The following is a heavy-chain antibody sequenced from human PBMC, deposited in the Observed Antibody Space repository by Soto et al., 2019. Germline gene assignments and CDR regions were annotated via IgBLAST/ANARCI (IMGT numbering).Heavy chain of an antibody. V-gene: IGHV4-59*01. Sequence: SETLSLTCTVSGGSISSYYWSWIRQPPGKGLEWIGYIYYSGSSNYNPSLKSRVTISVDTSKNQFSLRLNSVTAADTAVYYCARYYCTSTTCYYFDYWGQGTLVTVSS. J-gene: IGHJ4*02. CDR3: ARYYCTSTTCYYFDY. CDR2: IYYSGSS. D-gene: IGHD2-2*01. CDR1: GGSISSYY.